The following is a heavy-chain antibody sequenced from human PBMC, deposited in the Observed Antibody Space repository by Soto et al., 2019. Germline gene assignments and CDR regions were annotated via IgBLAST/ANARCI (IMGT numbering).Heavy chain of an antibody. D-gene: IGHD6-13*01. CDR2: IIPLSASA. Sequence: QVQLVQSGAEVKKPGSSVKVSCRASGVTFSDYASSWVRQSPGQGLEWMGGIIPLSASAKFAQKFQGRVTITADKSTRTAYMELTSVRSEDTAVYYCATGLLAAAPLNHWGKGTVVTVSS. CDR1: GVTFSDYA. CDR3: ATGLLAAAPLNH. J-gene: IGHJ5*02. V-gene: IGHV1-69*06.